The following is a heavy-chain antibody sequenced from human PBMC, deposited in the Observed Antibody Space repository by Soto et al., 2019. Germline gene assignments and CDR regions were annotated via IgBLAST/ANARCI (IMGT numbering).Heavy chain of an antibody. CDR1: GYTFTTYD. Sequence: ASVKVSCKASGYTFTTYDISWVRQATGQGLEWMGWMNPYSGNTGYAQKFQGRVTVTRNTSISTVYMELSGLRPDDTAVYYCAGRKERSGPHYFDYWGQGSQVTVS. D-gene: IGHD6-25*01. V-gene: IGHV1-8*01. CDR3: AGRKERSGPHYFDY. J-gene: IGHJ4*02. CDR2: MNPYSGNT.